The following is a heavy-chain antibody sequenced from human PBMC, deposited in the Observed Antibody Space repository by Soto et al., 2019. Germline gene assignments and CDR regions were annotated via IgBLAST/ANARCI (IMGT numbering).Heavy chain of an antibody. CDR1: GGTFSSYA. CDR2: IIPIFGTA. D-gene: IGHD3-22*01. CDR3: ARDLERDYYDSSGSRPPRRYYYYGMDV. V-gene: IGHV1-69*13. Sequence: SVKVSCKASGGTFSSYAISWVRQAPGQGLEWMGGIIPIFGTANYAQKFQGRVTITADESTSTAYMELSSLRSEDTAVYYCARDLERDYYDSSGSRPPRRYYYYGMDVWGQGTTVTVSS. J-gene: IGHJ6*02.